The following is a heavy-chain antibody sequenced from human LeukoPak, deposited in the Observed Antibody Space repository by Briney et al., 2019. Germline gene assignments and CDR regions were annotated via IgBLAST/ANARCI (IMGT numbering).Heavy chain of an antibody. D-gene: IGHD5-18*01. V-gene: IGHV4-4*07. J-gene: IGHJ5*02. CDR1: GGSISSYY. CDR2: IYTSGST. CDR3: ASLLPSYESHRGWFDP. Sequence: PSETLSLTCTVFGGSISSYYWSWIRQPAGKGLEWIGHIYTSGSTNYNPSLKSRVTMSVDTSKNHLSLKLSSVTAADTAVYYCASLLPSYESHRGWFDPWGQGTLVTVSS.